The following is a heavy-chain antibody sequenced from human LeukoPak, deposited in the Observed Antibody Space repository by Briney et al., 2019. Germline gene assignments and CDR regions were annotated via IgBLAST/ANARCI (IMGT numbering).Heavy chain of an antibody. J-gene: IGHJ4*02. CDR3: ARAHITSPFYFDY. D-gene: IGHD2-2*01. CDR2: INWSGKST. V-gene: IGHV3-20*03. CDR1: GFVFDEHG. Sequence: GGSLRLSFTASGFVFDEHGMTWVRQVPGKGLEWVSGINWSGKSTSYGDPVRGRFTISRDNAKNSLSLQMDSLRAEDTALYYCARAHITSPFYFDYWGQGTLVTVFS.